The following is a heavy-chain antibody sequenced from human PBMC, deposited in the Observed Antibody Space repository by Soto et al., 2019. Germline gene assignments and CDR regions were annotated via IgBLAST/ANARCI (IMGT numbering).Heavy chain of an antibody. CDR2: ISGSGGST. CDR1: GFTFDDYA. V-gene: IGHV3-23*01. D-gene: IGHD3-10*01. CDR3: AKDMDYYGSGRADY. J-gene: IGHJ4*02. Sequence: PGESLKISCAASGFTFDDYAMYWIRQAPGKGLEWVSAISGSGGSTYYADSVKGRFTISRDNSKNTLYLQMNSLRAEDTAVYYCAKDMDYYGSGRADYWGQGTLVTVS.